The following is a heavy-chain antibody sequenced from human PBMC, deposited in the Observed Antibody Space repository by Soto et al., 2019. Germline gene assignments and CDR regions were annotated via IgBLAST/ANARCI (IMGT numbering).Heavy chain of an antibody. CDR2: ISYDGSDQ. D-gene: IGHD6-13*01. CDR3: ARDLMPGAAPWQEYFQY. CDR1: GFTFSSYA. V-gene: IGHV3-30-3*01. Sequence: QVLLVESGGGVVQPGRSLRLSCAASGFTFSSYAMHWVRQAPGKGLEWVAAISYDGSDQYYADSVKGRFTISRDNSKNTIFLQMNSLRADDTAVYYCARDLMPGAAPWQEYFQYWGQGPLVTVSS. J-gene: IGHJ1*01.